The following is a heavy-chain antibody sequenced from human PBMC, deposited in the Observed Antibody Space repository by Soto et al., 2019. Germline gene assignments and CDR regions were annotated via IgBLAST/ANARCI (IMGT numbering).Heavy chain of an antibody. CDR3: ARDHEYSSSYGMDV. CDR1: GFTFSSYA. J-gene: IGHJ6*02. CDR2: ISYDGSNK. V-gene: IGHV3-30-3*01. D-gene: IGHD6-6*01. Sequence: PGGSLRLSCAASGFTFSSYAMHWVRQAPGKGLEWAAVISYDGSNKYYADSVKGRFTISRDNSKNTLYLQMNSLRAEDTAVYYCARDHEYSSSYGMDVWGQGTTVTGSS.